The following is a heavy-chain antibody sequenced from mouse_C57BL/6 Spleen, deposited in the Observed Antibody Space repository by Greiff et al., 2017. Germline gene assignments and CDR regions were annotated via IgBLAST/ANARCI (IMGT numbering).Heavy chain of an antibody. CDR2: IYPGDGDT. CDR1: GYAFSSYW. D-gene: IGHD1-1*01. CDR3: ERSLGSSYYYYSMDY. Sequence: QVQLKESGAELVKPGASVKISCKASGYAFSSYWMNWVKQRPGKGLEWIGQIYPGDGDTNYNGKFKGQATLTADKSSSTAYMPLSSLTSEDSAVYFVERSLGSSYYYYSMDYWGQGTSVTVSS. J-gene: IGHJ4*01. V-gene: IGHV1-80*01.